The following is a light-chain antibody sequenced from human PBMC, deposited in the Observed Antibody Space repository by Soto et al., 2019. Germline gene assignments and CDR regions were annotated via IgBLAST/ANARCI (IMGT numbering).Light chain of an antibody. Sequence: EIVMTQSPAILSVSPGEGASLSCRASENVRTKVGWYQQKAGQAPRLLIYGASTRATGVPDRFSGSGSGTQFTLTISRLQSEDFATYYCQQLNSYPRGTFGQGTRLEIK. V-gene: IGKV3-15*01. CDR2: GAS. CDR3: QQLNSYPRGT. CDR1: ENVRTK. J-gene: IGKJ5*01.